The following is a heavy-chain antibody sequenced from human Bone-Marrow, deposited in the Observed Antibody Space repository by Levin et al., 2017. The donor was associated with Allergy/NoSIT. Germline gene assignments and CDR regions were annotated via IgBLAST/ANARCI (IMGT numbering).Heavy chain of an antibody. Sequence: GESLKISCAASGFTFSSYGMHWVRQAPGKGLEWVAVISYDGSNKYYADSVKGRFTISRDNSKNTLYLQMNSLRAEDTAVYYCAKDWGSYCSGGSCYRQIYYGMDVWGQGTTVTVSS. CDR1: GFTFSSYG. CDR2: ISYDGSNK. D-gene: IGHD2-15*01. CDR3: AKDWGSYCSGGSCYRQIYYGMDV. V-gene: IGHV3-30*18. J-gene: IGHJ6*02.